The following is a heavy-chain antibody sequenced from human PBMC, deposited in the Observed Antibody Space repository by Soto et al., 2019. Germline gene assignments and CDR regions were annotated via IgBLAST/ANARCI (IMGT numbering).Heavy chain of an antibody. CDR3: ARRFWSGYFEGSRHANWFDP. Sequence: QVQLQQWGAGLLKPSETLSLTCAVYGGSFSGYYWSWIRQPPGKGLEWIGEINHSGSTNYNPSLKSRVTISVDTSKNQFSRKLSSVTAADTAVYYCARRFWSGYFEGSRHANWFDPWGQGTLVTVSS. CDR1: GGSFSGYY. D-gene: IGHD3-3*01. CDR2: INHSGST. J-gene: IGHJ5*02. V-gene: IGHV4-34*01.